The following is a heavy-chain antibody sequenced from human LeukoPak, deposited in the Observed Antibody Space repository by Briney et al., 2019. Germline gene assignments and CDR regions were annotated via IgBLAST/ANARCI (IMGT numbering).Heavy chain of an antibody. J-gene: IGHJ3*02. D-gene: IGHD1-14*01. CDR2: ISSSSSYI. CDR3: ARDLRPPDDAFDI. CDR1: GFTFSSYS. Sequence: TGGSLRLSCAASGFTFSSYSMNWVRQAPGKGLEWVSSISSSSSYIYYADSVKGRFTISRDNAKNSLYLQMNSLRAEDTAVYYCARDLRPPDDAFDIWGQGSMVTVSS. V-gene: IGHV3-21*01.